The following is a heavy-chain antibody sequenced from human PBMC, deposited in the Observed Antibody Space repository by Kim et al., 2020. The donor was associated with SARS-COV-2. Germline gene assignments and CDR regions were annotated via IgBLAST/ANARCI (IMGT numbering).Heavy chain of an antibody. V-gene: IGHV4-59*01. Sequence: SQTLSLTCTVSGGSISSYYWSWIRQPPGKGLEWIGCIYYSGSTNYNPSLKSRVTISVDTSKNQFSLKLSSVTAADTAVYYCARGGYDSSGYDPPDYWGQGTLVTVSS. CDR1: GGSISSYY. CDR2: IYYSGST. D-gene: IGHD3-22*01. J-gene: IGHJ4*02. CDR3: ARGGYDSSGYDPPDY.